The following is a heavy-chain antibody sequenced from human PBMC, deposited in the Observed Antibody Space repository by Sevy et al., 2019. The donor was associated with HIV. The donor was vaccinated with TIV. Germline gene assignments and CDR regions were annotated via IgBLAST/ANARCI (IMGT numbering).Heavy chain of an antibody. J-gene: IGHJ4*02. CDR3: ARDPSRMVVPAVPGWYFDY. CDR1: GFTFSSYA. V-gene: IGHV3-30-3*01. D-gene: IGHD2-2*01. CDR2: ISYDGSNK. Sequence: GGSLRLSCAASGFTFSSYAMHWVRQAPGKGLEWLAVISYDGSNKYYADSVKGRFTISRDNSKNTLYLQMNSLRAEDTAVYYCARDPSRMVVPAVPGWYFDYWGQGTLVTVSS.